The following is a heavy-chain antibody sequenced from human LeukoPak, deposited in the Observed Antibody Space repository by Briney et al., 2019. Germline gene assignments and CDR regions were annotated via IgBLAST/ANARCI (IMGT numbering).Heavy chain of an antibody. D-gene: IGHD3-16*02. CDR1: GYTFTSYG. V-gene: IGHV1-18*01. Sequence: ASVKVSCKASGYTFTSYGISWVRQAPGQGLEWMGWISAYNGNTNYAQKLQGRVTMTTDTSTSTAYMELRSLRSDDTAVYYCAREGGPGSYRPNYYYYYYYMDVWGKGTTVTVSS. J-gene: IGHJ6*03. CDR2: ISAYNGNT. CDR3: AREGGPGSYRPNYYYYYYYMDV.